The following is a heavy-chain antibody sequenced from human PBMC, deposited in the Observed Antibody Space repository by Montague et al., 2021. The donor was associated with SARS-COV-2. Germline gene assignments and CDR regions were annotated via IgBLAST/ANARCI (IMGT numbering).Heavy chain of an antibody. Sequence: RLSWSGSGFTFGTYGMSWVRQAPGKGLEWVSGITGTTSGHKTYYADSVRGRFTISRDNSKNTVDLQMNRRRAEDTAVYFCAKDLWGNYGSGSSFQSWGQGTLVTVSS. CDR2: ITGTTSGHKT. CDR1: GFTFGTYG. J-gene: IGHJ4*02. D-gene: IGHD3-10*01. CDR3: AKDLWGNYGSGSSFQS. V-gene: IGHV3-23*01.